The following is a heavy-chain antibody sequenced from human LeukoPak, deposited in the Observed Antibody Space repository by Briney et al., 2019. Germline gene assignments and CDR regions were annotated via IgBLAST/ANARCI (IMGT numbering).Heavy chain of an antibody. J-gene: IGHJ6*02. V-gene: IGHV4-31*03. D-gene: IGHD6-19*01. CDR1: GGSISSGGYY. CDR3: ARYSSGGDYYGMDV. Sequence: SQTLSLTCTVSGGSISSGGYYWSWIRQHPGKGLEWIGYIYYSGSTYYNPSLKSRVTISVDTSKNQFSLKLSSVTAADTAVYYCARYSSGGDYYGMDVWGQGTTVTVSS. CDR2: IYYSGST.